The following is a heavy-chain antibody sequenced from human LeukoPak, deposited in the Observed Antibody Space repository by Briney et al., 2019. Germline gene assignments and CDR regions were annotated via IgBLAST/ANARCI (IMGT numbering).Heavy chain of an antibody. Sequence: ASVKVSCKASGYTFTSYGISWVRQAPGQGLEWMGWISAYNCNTNYAQKLQGRVTMTTDTSTSTAYMELRSLRSDDTAVYCCARAASEWAEFDYWGQGTLVTVSS. CDR2: ISAYNCNT. CDR3: ARAASEWAEFDY. CDR1: GYTFTSYG. J-gene: IGHJ4*02. D-gene: IGHD3-3*01. V-gene: IGHV1-18*01.